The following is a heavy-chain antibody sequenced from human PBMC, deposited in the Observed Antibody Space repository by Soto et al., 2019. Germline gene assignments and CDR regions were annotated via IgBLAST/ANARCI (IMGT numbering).Heavy chain of an antibody. V-gene: IGHV1-2*02. CDR2: INPNSGGT. Sequence: VASVKVSCKASGYTFTGYYMHWVRQAPGQGLEWMGWINPNSGGTNYAQKFQGRVTMTRDTSISTAYMELSRLRSDDTAVYYCARESRSLLYYYYGMDVWGQGTTVTV. CDR3: ARESRSLLYYYYGMDV. CDR1: GYTFTGYY. D-gene: IGHD3-16*02. J-gene: IGHJ6*02.